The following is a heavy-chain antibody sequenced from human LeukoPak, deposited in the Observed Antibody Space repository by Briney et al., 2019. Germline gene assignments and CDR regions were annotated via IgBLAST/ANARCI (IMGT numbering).Heavy chain of an antibody. CDR1: GFSFNTYS. CDR2: INDDTP. CDR3: AKAMTTYSSVYGYYMDV. J-gene: IGHJ6*03. D-gene: IGHD6-19*01. V-gene: IGHV3-23*01. Sequence: PGGSLRLSCTTSGFSFNTYSMSWVRQAPGKGLEWVSAINDDTPYYTDSVKGRFTVSRDNSRDTLYLHLNSLRAEDTAVYYCAKAMTTYSSVYGYYMDVWGKGTTVTVSS.